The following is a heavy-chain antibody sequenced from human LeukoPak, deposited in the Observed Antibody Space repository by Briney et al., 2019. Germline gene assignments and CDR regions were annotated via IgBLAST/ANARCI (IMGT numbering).Heavy chain of an antibody. Sequence: PGGSLRLSCAAAGFTFNTYWMSWVRPAPGKGLEGVASIKQDGSEKCYVDSVKGRFTISRDNAKNSLYLQMNSLRAEDTAVYYCARDLPGYRSGWYRGDYWGQGTLVTVSS. D-gene: IGHD6-19*01. CDR1: GFTFNTYW. CDR3: ARDLPGYRSGWYRGDY. J-gene: IGHJ4*02. CDR2: IKQDGSEK. V-gene: IGHV3-7*01.